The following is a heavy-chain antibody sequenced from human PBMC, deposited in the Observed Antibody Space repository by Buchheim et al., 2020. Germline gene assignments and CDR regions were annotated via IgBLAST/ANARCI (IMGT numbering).Heavy chain of an antibody. CDR3: ARDSDILTGYYKPFDY. Sequence: QVQLQESGPGLVKPSQTLSLTCTVSGGSISSGSYYWSWIRQPAGKGLEWIGRIYTSGSTNYNPSLKSRVTISVDTSKNQFSLKLSSVTAADTAVYYCARDSDILTGYYKPFDYWGQGTL. J-gene: IGHJ4*02. CDR1: GGSISSGSYY. V-gene: IGHV4-61*02. D-gene: IGHD3-9*01. CDR2: IYTSGST.